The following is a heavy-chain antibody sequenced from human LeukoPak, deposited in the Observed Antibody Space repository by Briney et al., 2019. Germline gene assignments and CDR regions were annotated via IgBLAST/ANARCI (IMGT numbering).Heavy chain of an antibody. CDR1: GFTFSNYA. J-gene: IGHJ4*02. D-gene: IGHD3-22*01. CDR3: ATTRNYYDSSGYGY. CDR2: IGTGGDT. Sequence: PGGSLRLSCAASGFTFSNYAMDWVRQAPGKGLEWVSVIGTGGDTYYADSVKGRFTISRDNAKNSLYLQMNSLRAEDTAVYYCATTRNYYDSSGYGYWGQGTLVTVSS. V-gene: IGHV3-21*01.